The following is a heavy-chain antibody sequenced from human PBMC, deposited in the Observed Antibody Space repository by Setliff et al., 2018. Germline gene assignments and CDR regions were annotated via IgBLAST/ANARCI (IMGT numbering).Heavy chain of an antibody. CDR3: AGQAIFGSDAFDI. CDR1: EYSFTTYW. V-gene: IGHV5-51*01. CDR2: IYPGDSDT. Sequence: PGESLKISCKASEYSFTTYWIGWLRQMPGKGLEWMGIIYPGDSDTRYSPSFQGQVTISADKSISTAYLHWGSLKASDTAMYYGAGQAIFGSDAFDIWGQGTMVAVSS. J-gene: IGHJ3*02. D-gene: IGHD3-3*01.